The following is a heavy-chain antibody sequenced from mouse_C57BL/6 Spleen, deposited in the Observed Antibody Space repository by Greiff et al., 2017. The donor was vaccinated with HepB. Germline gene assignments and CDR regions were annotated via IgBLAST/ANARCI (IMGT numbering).Heavy chain of an antibody. Sequence: EVQLQESGPGLVKPSQSLSLTCSVTGYSITSGYYWNWIRQFPGNKLEWMGYISYDGSNNYNPSLKNRISITRDTSKNQFFLKLNSVTTEDTATYYCARDVGGNYEGYFDVWGTGTTVTVSS. CDR3: ARDVGGNYEGYFDV. CDR2: ISYDGSN. CDR1: GYSITSGYY. V-gene: IGHV3-6*01. J-gene: IGHJ1*03. D-gene: IGHD2-1*01.